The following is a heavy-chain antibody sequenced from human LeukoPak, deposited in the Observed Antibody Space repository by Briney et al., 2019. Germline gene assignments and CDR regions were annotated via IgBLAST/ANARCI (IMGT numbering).Heavy chain of an antibody. CDR2: ISSSGSTI. V-gene: IGHV3-48*03. CDR3: ARGYYYGMDV. CDR1: GFTFSSYE. Sequence: GGSLRLSCAASGFTFSSYEMNWVRQAPGKGLAWVSYISSSGSTIYYADSVKGRFTISRDNAKNSLYLQMNSLRAEDTAVYYCARGYYYGMDVWGQGTTVTVSS. J-gene: IGHJ6*02.